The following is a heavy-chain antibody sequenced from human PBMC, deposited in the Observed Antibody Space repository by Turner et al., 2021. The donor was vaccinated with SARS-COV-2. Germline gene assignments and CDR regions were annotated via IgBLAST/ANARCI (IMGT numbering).Heavy chain of an antibody. Sequence: QLQLQDSGPGLVTPSETLSLTCTVSVCSISSSSYYLGWIRQPPGKGLEWIGSIDYSGSTYYNPSLKSRVTISVDTSKNQFSLKLSSVTAADTAVYYCARHWEVAAAAYLSRFDPWGQGTLVTVSS. CDR1: VCSISSSSYY. CDR3: ARHWEVAAAAYLSRFDP. D-gene: IGHD6-13*01. CDR2: IDYSGST. J-gene: IGHJ5*02. V-gene: IGHV4-39*01.